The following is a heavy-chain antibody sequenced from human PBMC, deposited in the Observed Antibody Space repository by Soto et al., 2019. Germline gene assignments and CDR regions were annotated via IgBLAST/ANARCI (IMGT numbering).Heavy chain of an antibody. V-gene: IGHV1-3*01. J-gene: IGHJ1*01. CDR3: ARVSALGHIQH. Sequence: GASVKVSCKASGYTFTSYAMHWVRQAPGQRLEWMGWINAGNGNTKYSQKFQGRVTMTTDTSTSTAYMELRSLRSDDTAVYYCARVSALGHIQHWGQGTLVTVSS. D-gene: IGHD2-21*01. CDR1: GYTFTSYA. CDR2: INAGNGNT.